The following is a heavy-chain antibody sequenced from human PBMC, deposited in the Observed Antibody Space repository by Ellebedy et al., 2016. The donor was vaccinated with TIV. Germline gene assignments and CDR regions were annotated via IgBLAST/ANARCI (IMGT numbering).Heavy chain of an antibody. CDR3: ARLTPDYGDYRGGRQYYFDF. D-gene: IGHD4-17*01. CDR1: GDSITRGGYR. Sequence: MPSETLSLTCTVSGDSITRGGYRWGWIRQPPGKGLEWIASISYSGDTYYNPSLRSRVTISADPSKNQFSLKLNSVAAADTAVFYCARLTPDYGDYRGGRQYYFDFWGQGTPVTVSS. J-gene: IGHJ4*02. V-gene: IGHV4-39*01. CDR2: ISYSGDT.